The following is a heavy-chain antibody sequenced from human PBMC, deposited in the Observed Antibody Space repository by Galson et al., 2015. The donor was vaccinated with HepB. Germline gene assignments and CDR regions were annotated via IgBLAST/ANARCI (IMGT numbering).Heavy chain of an antibody. Sequence: SLRLSCAASGFTFSYYGMHWVRQAPGKGLEWVAVISYDGSNKYYADSVKGRFTISRDNSKNKLYLQMNSLRAEDTALYYCAKDPYLYSALAGTMAGFDYWGQGTLVTVSS. J-gene: IGHJ4*02. V-gene: IGHV3-30*18. CDR1: GFTFSYYG. D-gene: IGHD6-19*01. CDR3: AKDPYLYSALAGTMAGFDY. CDR2: ISYDGSNK.